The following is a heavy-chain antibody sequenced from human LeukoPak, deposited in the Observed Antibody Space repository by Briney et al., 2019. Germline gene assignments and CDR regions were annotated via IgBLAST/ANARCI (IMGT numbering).Heavy chain of an antibody. V-gene: IGHV3-74*01. D-gene: IGHD3-10*01. J-gene: IGHJ3*02. Sequence: GGSLRLSCAASGFTFSSYWIHWVRQAPGKGLVWVSRINSDGSSTTFADSVRGRFTISRDNAKSTLYLQMNSLTAEDTAVYYCARVHTYYYGSGSSGDAFDIWAQGTMVTVSS. CDR2: INSDGSST. CDR3: ARVHTYYYGSGSSGDAFDI. CDR1: GFTFSSYW.